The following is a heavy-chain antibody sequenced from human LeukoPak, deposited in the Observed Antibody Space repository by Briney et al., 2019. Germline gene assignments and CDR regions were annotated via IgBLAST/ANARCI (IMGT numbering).Heavy chain of an antibody. CDR1: GFTFSSYS. J-gene: IGHJ4*02. CDR2: ISSSSSYI. D-gene: IGHD3-9*01. CDR3: ARGHYDILTGPDY. V-gene: IGHV3-21*01. Sequence: GGSLRLSCAASGFTFSSYSMNWVRQAPGKGLEWVSSISSSSSYIYYADSVKGRFTISRDNAKNSLYLQMNSLRAEDTAVYYCARGHYDILTGPDYWGQGTLVTVSS.